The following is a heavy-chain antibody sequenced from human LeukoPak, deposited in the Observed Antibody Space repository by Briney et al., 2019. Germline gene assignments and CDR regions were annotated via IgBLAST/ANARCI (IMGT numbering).Heavy chain of an antibody. CDR3: AKDSQTTVPPDY. J-gene: IGHJ4*02. CDR1: GFTFSSYE. CDR2: ISSSGSTI. Sequence: GGSLRLSCAASGFTFSSYEMNWVRQAPGTGLEWVSYISSSGSTIYYADSVKGRFTISRDNSKNTLYLQMNSLRAEDTAVYYCAKDSQTTVPPDYWGQGTLVTVSS. D-gene: IGHD4-17*01. V-gene: IGHV3-48*03.